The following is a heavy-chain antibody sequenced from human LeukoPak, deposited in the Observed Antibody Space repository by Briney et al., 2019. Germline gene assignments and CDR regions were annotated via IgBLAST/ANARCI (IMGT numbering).Heavy chain of an antibody. J-gene: IGHJ6*03. Sequence: GGSLRLSCAASGFTFSSYGMHWVRQAPGKGLEWVAFIRYDGSNKYYADSVKGRFTISRDNSKNTLYLQMNSLRAEDTAVYYCAKDYYYDSSGYYYFYYYYMDVWGKGTTVTVSS. D-gene: IGHD3-22*01. V-gene: IGHV3-30*02. CDR2: IRYDGSNK. CDR1: GFTFSSYG. CDR3: AKDYYYDSSGYYYFYYYYMDV.